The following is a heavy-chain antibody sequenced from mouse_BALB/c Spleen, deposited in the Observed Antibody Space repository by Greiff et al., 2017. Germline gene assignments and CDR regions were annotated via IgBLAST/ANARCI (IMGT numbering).Heavy chain of an antibody. V-gene: IGHV1S81*02. CDR3: TRSGVITTVNYFDY. Sequence: VQLQQSGAELGKPGASVKLSCKASGYTFTSYYMYWVKQRPGQGLEWIGEINPSNGGTNFNEKFKSKATLTVDKSSSTAYMQLSSLTSEDSAVYYCTRSGVITTVNYFDYWGQGTTLTVSS. D-gene: IGHD1-1*01. CDR1: GYTFTSYY. CDR2: INPSNGGT. J-gene: IGHJ2*01.